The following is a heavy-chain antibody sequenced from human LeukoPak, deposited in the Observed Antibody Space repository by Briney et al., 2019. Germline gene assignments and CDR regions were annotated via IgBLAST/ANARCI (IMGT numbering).Heavy chain of an antibody. CDR2: XNPNSGGT. CDR3: ARDSRISASGSYYGYVY. D-gene: IGHD1-26*01. V-gene: IGHV1-2*02. J-gene: IGHJ4*02. Sequence: XWVRXAPXXXXEXXGXXNPNSGGTNYAQKFQGRVTMTRDTSISTAYMELSRLRSDDTAVYYCARDSRISASGSYYGYVYWGQGTLVTVSS.